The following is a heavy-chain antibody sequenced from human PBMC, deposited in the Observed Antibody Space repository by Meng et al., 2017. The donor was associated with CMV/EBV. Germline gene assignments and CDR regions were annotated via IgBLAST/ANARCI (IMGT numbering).Heavy chain of an antibody. V-gene: IGHV3-30-3*01. Sequence: GESLKISCAASGFTFSSYAMHWVRQAPGKGLEWVAVISYDGSNKYYADSVKGRFTISRDNAKNSLYLQMNSLRAEDTAVYYCVGGIVVVPAAIHYYYYGMDVWGQGTTVTVSS. D-gene: IGHD2-2*01. CDR3: VGGIVVVPAAIHYYYYGMDV. J-gene: IGHJ6*02. CDR1: GFTFSSYA. CDR2: ISYDGSNK.